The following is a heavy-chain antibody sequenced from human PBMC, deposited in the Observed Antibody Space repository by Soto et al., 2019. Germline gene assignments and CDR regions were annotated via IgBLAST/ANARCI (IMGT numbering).Heavy chain of an antibody. CDR3: ARAPYCISTSCYVGNWFDP. CDR1: GGSISSSNW. D-gene: IGHD2-2*01. CDR2: IYHSGST. Sequence: SETLSLTCAVSGGSISSSNWWSWVRQPPGKGLEWIGEIYHSGSTNYNPSLKSRVTISVDKSKNQFSLKLSSVTAADTAVYYCARAPYCISTSCYVGNWFDPWGQGTLVTVSS. V-gene: IGHV4-4*02. J-gene: IGHJ5*02.